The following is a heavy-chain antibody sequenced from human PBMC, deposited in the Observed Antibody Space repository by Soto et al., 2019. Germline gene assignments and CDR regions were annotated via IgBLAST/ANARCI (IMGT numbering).Heavy chain of an antibody. Sequence: SETLSLTCTVSGGSISSGDYYWSWIRQPPGKGLEWIGYIYYSGSTYYNPSLKSRVTISVDTSKNQFSLKLSSVTAADTAVYYCARASYSSSWYPYFAYWGQGTLVTVSS. J-gene: IGHJ4*02. CDR2: IYYSGST. D-gene: IGHD6-13*01. V-gene: IGHV4-30-4*01. CDR1: GGSISSGDYY. CDR3: ARASYSSSWYPYFAY.